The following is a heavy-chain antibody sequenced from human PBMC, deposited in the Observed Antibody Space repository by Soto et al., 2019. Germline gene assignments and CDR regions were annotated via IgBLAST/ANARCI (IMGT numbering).Heavy chain of an antibody. J-gene: IGHJ6*02. CDR2: INHSGSS. CDR1: GGSFSGYC. D-gene: IGHD3-16*02. CDR3: ARGHRVLPLRHSTAGMDV. V-gene: IGHV4-34*01. Sequence: QVQLQQWGAGLLKPSATLSLTCAVSGGSFSGYCWSWIRQPPGKGLEWIGEINHSGSSNYNPSLTCRDTMSIDTSNNPFTLELSSVTAADTAVYDCARGHRVLPLRHSTAGMDVWGQGTTVTVSS.